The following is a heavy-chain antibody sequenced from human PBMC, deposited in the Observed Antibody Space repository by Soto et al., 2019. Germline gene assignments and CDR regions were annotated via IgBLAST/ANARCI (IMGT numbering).Heavy chain of an antibody. CDR2: TYYRSKWYN. Sequence: PSQTLSLTCAISGDSVSSNSAAWNWIRQSPSRGLEWLGRTYYRSKWYNNYAVSVKSRITINPDTSKNQFSLQLNSVTPEDTAVYYCPSESRTQNDYGLDYWGQGTRVTVSS. J-gene: IGHJ4*02. CDR3: PSESRTQNDYGLDY. CDR1: GDSVSSNSAA. D-gene: IGHD1-1*01. V-gene: IGHV6-1*01.